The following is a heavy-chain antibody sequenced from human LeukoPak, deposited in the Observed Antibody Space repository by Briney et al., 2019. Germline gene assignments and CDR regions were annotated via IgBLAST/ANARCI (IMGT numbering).Heavy chain of an antibody. CDR2: FYSGGST. CDR3: AREETMGAGSLDV. D-gene: IGHD1-26*01. CDR1: GFTVSSNY. J-gene: IGHJ6*02. Sequence: GGSLRLSCAASGFTVSSNYMSWVRQAPGKGLEWVSVFYSGGSTYYADSVKGRFTVSRDNSKNTLYLQMNSLRAEDTAVYYCAREETMGAGSLDVRGQGTTVTVSS. V-gene: IGHV3-66*01.